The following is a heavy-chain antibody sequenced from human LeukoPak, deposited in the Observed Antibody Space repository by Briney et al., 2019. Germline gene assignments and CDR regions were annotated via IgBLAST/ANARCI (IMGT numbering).Heavy chain of an antibody. Sequence: PGRSLRLSCAASGFTFSSYAMHWVRQAPGKGLEYVSAISSNGHSTYYANSVKGRFTISRDNSKNTLYLQMGSLRAEDMALYYCARVDGYSYGRIDYWGQGTLVTVSS. J-gene: IGHJ4*02. V-gene: IGHV3-64*01. CDR3: ARVDGYSYGRIDY. CDR1: GFTFSSYA. CDR2: ISSNGHST. D-gene: IGHD5-18*01.